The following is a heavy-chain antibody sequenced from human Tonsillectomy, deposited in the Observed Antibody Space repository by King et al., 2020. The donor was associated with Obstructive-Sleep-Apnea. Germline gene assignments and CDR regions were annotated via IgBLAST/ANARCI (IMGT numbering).Heavy chain of an antibody. CDR1: GITFSSYA. CDR3: AKIESGWYRGEFFDY. CDR2: ISGSGGST. D-gene: IGHD6-19*01. V-gene: IGHV3-23*04. Sequence: VQLVESGGGLVQPGGSLRLSCAASGITFSSYAMSWGRQAPGKGLEWVSTISGSGGSTYYADSVKGRFTISRDNSKNTLYLQMNSLRAEDTAVYYCAKIESGWYRGEFFDYWGQGILVTVSS. J-gene: IGHJ4*02.